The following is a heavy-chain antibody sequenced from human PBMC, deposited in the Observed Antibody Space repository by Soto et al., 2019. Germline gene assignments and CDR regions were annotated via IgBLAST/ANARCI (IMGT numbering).Heavy chain of an antibody. CDR2: ISDSGGST. Sequence: EVQLLDSGGGLVQPGGSLRLSCAASGFTFSTYAMSWVRQAPGKGLEWVSPISDSGGSTYYADSVKGRFTISRDNSKNTLYLQMNSLRAEDTAVYYCAKRPLKFSGSYFDYWGQGTLVTVSS. V-gene: IGHV3-23*01. CDR1: GFTFSTYA. D-gene: IGHD1-26*01. J-gene: IGHJ4*02. CDR3: AKRPLKFSGSYFDY.